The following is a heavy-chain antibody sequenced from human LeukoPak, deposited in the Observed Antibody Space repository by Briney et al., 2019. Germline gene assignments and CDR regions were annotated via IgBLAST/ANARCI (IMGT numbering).Heavy chain of an antibody. CDR2: IYYSGST. Sequence: SETLSLTCTVSGVSISSYYWSWIRQPPGKGLEWIGYIYYSGSTNYNPSLKSRVAISVDTSKNQFSLKLSSVTAADTAVYYCARASDAFDIWGQGTMVTVSS. CDR1: GVSISSYY. CDR3: ARASDAFDI. V-gene: IGHV4-59*01. J-gene: IGHJ3*02.